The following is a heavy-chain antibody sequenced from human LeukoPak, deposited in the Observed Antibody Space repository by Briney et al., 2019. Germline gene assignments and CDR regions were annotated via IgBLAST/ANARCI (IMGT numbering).Heavy chain of an antibody. J-gene: IGHJ4*02. Sequence: PGGSLRLSCAASGFTFSSYAMSWVRQAPGKGLEWVSAISGSGGSTYYAASVKGRFTISRDNSKNTLYLQMNSLRAEDTAVYYCAQDQKRQYQLITFAYWGQGTLVTVSS. CDR2: ISGSGGST. CDR1: GFTFSSYA. CDR3: AQDQKRQYQLITFAY. D-gene: IGHD2-2*01. V-gene: IGHV3-23*01.